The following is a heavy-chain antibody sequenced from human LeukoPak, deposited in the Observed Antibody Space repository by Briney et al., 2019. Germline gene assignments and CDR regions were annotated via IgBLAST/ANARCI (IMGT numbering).Heavy chain of an antibody. CDR3: ARGRYCAGGGCRLFDF. J-gene: IGHJ4*02. V-gene: IGHV4-59*01. Sequence: SETLSPTCSVSGGSISGYFWSWIREPPGRGLEWIGYIFYGGNTKYNPSLKSRVAMSADASKNQYFLSLSSVTAADTAIYYCARGRYCAGGGCRLFDFWGQGTLVGVSS. CDR1: GGSISGYF. D-gene: IGHD2-8*02. CDR2: IFYGGNT.